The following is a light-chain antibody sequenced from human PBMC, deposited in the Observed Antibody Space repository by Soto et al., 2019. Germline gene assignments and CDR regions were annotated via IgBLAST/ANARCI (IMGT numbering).Light chain of an antibody. J-gene: IGKJ1*01. CDR1: QNVSRS. Sequence: EILMTHSPSNLSVCPGEKATLSCRARQNVSRSLDWYQQKPGQAPRLFIYGASSRATGIPARFSGSGSGTEFTLTISSLQSEDFAVNYCQKYNNWPPWTFGQGTK. CDR3: QKYNNWPPWT. V-gene: IGKV3-15*01. CDR2: GAS.